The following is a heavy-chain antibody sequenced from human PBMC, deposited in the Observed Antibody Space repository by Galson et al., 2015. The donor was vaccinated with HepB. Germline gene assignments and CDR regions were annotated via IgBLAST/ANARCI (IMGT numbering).Heavy chain of an antibody. CDR2: IWYDGSNK. Sequence: SLRLSCAASGFIFSSYGMHWVRQAPGKGPEWVAVIWYDGSNKYYTDAVKGRFTISRDNSKNTLHLQMNSLRAEDTAVYYCARDGQGGSSGYNWIDPWGQGTLVTVSS. D-gene: IGHD6-13*01. CDR3: ARDGQGGSSGYNWIDP. V-gene: IGHV3-33*01. J-gene: IGHJ5*02. CDR1: GFIFSSYG.